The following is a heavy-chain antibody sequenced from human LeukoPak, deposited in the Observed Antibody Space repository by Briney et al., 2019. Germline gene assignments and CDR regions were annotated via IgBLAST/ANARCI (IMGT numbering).Heavy chain of an antibody. J-gene: IGHJ4*02. Sequence: GGSLRLSCAASGFIFSNYAMSGVRQAPGKGLEWVSAIVGRGSSTYYADSVKGRFTISRDNSKNTLYLQLNRLRAEDTAVYYCAKWGDYDILTGYYDSDYWGQGTLVTVSS. CDR1: GFIFSNYA. CDR3: AKWGDYDILTGYYDSDY. V-gene: IGHV3-23*01. CDR2: IVGRGSST. D-gene: IGHD3-9*01.